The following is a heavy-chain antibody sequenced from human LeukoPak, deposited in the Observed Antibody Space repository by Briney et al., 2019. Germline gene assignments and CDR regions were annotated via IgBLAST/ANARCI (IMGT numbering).Heavy chain of an antibody. CDR3: ARADRSYCSSTSCHLGAHY. CDR1: GFTFSSYA. J-gene: IGHJ4*02. CDR2: ISYDGSNK. Sequence: GGSLRLSCAASGFTFSSYAMHWVRRAPGKGLEWVAVISYDGSNKYYADSVKGRFTISRDNSKNTLYLQMNSLRAEDTAVYYCARADRSYCSSTSCHLGAHYWGQGTLVTVSS. D-gene: IGHD2-2*01. V-gene: IGHV3-30-3*01.